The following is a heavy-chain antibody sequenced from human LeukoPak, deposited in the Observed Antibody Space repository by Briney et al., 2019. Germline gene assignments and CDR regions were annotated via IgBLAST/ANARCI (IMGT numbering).Heavy chain of an antibody. D-gene: IGHD6-13*01. CDR3: ARDGSSWYEGLYYYYMDV. V-gene: IGHV3-21*01. CDR1: GFTFSSYS. CDR2: ISSSSSYI. Sequence: GGSLRLSCAASGFTFSSYSMNWVRQAPGKGLEWVSSISSSSSYIYYADSVKGRFTISRDNAKNSLYLQMNSLRAEDTAVYYCARDGSSWYEGLYYYYMDVWGKGTTVTVSS. J-gene: IGHJ6*03.